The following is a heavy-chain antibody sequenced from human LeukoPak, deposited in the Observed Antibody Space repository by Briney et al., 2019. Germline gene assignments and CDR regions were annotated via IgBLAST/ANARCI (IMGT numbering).Heavy chain of an antibody. CDR3: ARHAASGGSGVDY. CDR1: GFTFSSYA. Sequence: GGSLRLSCAASGFTFSSYAMTWVRQAPGKGLEWVSAISGSGGSTYYADSVKGRFTISRDNSKNTLYLQMNSLKSEDTAVYYCARHAASGGSGVDYWGQGTLVTVSS. J-gene: IGHJ4*02. V-gene: IGHV3-23*01. CDR2: ISGSGGST. D-gene: IGHD3-10*01.